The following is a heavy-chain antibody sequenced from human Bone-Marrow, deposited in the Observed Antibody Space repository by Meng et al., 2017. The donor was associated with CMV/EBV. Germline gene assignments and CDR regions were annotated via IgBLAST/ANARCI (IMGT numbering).Heavy chain of an antibody. Sequence: GESLKISCAASGFTFSSYAMHWVRQAPGKGLEWVAVISYDGSNKYYADSVKGRFTISRDNSKNTLYLQMNSLRAEDTAVYYCARDRAPYDFCSGYYHYYYYGMDVWGQGTTVTVSS. CDR2: ISYDGSNK. CDR3: ARDRAPYDFCSGYYHYYYYGMDV. CDR1: GFTFSSYA. J-gene: IGHJ6*02. V-gene: IGHV3-30*04. D-gene: IGHD3-3*01.